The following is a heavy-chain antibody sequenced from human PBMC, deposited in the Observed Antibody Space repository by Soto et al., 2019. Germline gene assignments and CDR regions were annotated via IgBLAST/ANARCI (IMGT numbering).Heavy chain of an antibody. Sequence: QVQLVESGGGVVQPGRSLRLSCAASGFTFSSYAMHWVRQAPGKGLEWVAVISYDGSNKYYADSVKGRFTISRDNSKHPPDLQMNSLRAEHTAVYYRARPHSSSWYGSDWYFDLWGRGTLVTVSS. D-gene: IGHD6-13*01. CDR2: ISYDGSNK. V-gene: IGHV3-30-3*01. J-gene: IGHJ2*01. CDR1: GFTFSSYA. CDR3: ARPHSSSWYGSDWYFDL.